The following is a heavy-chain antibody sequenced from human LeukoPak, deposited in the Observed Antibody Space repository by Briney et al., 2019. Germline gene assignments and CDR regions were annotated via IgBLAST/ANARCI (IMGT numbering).Heavy chain of an antibody. CDR1: GFTFSSYA. CDR3: ARTCSGGSCYCDY. CDR2: ISYDGSNK. V-gene: IGHV3-30*04. D-gene: IGHD2-15*01. Sequence: PGGSLRLSCAASGFTFSSYAMHWVRQAPGKGLEWVAVISYDGSNKYYADSVKGRFTISRDNSKNTLYLQMNSLRAEDTAVYYCARTCSGGSCYCDYWGQGTLVTVSS. J-gene: IGHJ4*02.